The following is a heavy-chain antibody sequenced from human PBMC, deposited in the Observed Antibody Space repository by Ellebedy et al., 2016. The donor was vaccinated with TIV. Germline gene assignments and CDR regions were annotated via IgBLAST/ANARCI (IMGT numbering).Heavy chain of an antibody. D-gene: IGHD2-21*01. Sequence: GESLKISCAASGFRFDTYGMHWVRQAPDKGLEWVATLSYDGGQKYYADSAKGRSTISRDNSKNTLYLQMDGLRVEDTAVYYCAKGGLPGDWKLDYWGRGTLVTVSS. J-gene: IGHJ4*02. CDR2: LSYDGGQK. CDR1: GFRFDTYG. V-gene: IGHV3-30*18. CDR3: AKGGLPGDWKLDY.